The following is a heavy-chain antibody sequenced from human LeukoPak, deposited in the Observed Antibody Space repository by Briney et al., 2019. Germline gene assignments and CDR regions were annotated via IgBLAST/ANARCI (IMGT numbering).Heavy chain of an antibody. CDR1: GGTFSSYA. CDR3: ASLVVPAAIATVTTVARYYYYGMDV. CDR2: IIPIFGTA. Sequence: SVKVSCKASGGTFSSYAISWVRQAPGQGLEWMGGIIPIFGTANYAQKFQGRVTITADKSTSTAYMELSSLRSEDTAVYYCASLVVPAAIATVTTVARYYYYGMDVWGQGTTVTVSS. V-gene: IGHV1-69*06. J-gene: IGHJ6*02. D-gene: IGHD2-2*01.